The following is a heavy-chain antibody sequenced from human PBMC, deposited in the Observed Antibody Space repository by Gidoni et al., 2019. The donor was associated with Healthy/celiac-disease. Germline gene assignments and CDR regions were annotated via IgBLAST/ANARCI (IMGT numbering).Heavy chain of an antibody. V-gene: IGHV4-59*01. D-gene: IGHD1-20*01. Sequence: KGLEWIGYIYYSGSTNYNPSLKSRVTISVDTSKNQFSLKLSSVTAADTAVYYCARVAYNGDFDYWGQGTLVTVSS. CDR3: ARVAYNGDFDY. J-gene: IGHJ4*02. CDR2: IYYSGST.